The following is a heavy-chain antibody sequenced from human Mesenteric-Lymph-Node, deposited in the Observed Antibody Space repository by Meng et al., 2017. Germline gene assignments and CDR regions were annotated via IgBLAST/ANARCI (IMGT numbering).Heavy chain of an antibody. CDR2: IKQDGSEK. J-gene: IGHJ3*02. D-gene: IGHD3-22*01. CDR3: ARIMKYYYDSSGYFAFDI. Sequence: GESLKISCAASGFTFSSYEMNWVRQAPGKGLEWVANIKQDGSEKYYVDSVKGRFTISRDNAKNSLYLQMNSLRAEDTAVYYCARIMKYYYDSSGYFAFDIWGQGTMVTVSS. V-gene: IGHV3-7*01. CDR1: GFTFSSYE.